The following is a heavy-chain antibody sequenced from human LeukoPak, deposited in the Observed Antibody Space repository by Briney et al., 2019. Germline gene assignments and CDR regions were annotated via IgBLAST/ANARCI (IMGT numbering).Heavy chain of an antibody. CDR3: ARGPKAIVQDSSGWYLNY. CDR1: GGSFSGYY. V-gene: IGHV4-34*01. Sequence: SETLSLTCAVYGGSFSGYYWSWIHQPPGKGLEWIGEINHSGSTNYNPSLKSRVTISVDTSKNQFSLKLSSVTAADTAVYYCARGPKAIVQDSSGWYLNYWGQGTLVTVSS. CDR2: INHSGST. J-gene: IGHJ4*02. D-gene: IGHD6-19*01.